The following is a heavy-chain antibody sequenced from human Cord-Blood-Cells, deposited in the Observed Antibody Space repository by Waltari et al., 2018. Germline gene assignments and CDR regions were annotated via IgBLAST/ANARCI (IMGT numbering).Heavy chain of an antibody. V-gene: IGHV3-9*01. D-gene: IGHD3-10*01. CDR2: ISWNSGSI. CDR1: GFTFDDYA. Sequence: EVQLVESGGGLVQPGRSLRLSCAASGFTFDDYAMHWVRQAPGKGLEWVSGISWNSGSIGYADSVKGRFTISRDNAKNSLYLQMNSLRAEDTALSYCAKDPLYYYGSGSSYYFDYWGQGTLVTVSS. J-gene: IGHJ4*02. CDR3: AKDPLYYYGSGSSYYFDY.